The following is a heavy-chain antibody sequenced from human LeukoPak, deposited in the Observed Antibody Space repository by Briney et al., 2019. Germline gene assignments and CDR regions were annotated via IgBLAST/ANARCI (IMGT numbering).Heavy chain of an antibody. D-gene: IGHD6-19*01. V-gene: IGHV5-51*01. CDR1: GYSFTSYW. J-gene: IGHJ4*02. Sequence: NLGESLKISCKGSGYSFTSYWIGWVRQMPGKGLEWMGIIYPGDSDTRYSPSFQGQVTISADKSISTAYLQWSSLKASDTAMYYCARQGQQWLVFGGFDYWGQGTLVTVSS. CDR3: ARQGQQWLVFGGFDY. CDR2: IYPGDSDT.